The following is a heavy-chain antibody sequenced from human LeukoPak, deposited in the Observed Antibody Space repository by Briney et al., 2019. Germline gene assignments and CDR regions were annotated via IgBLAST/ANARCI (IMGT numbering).Heavy chain of an antibody. D-gene: IGHD6-13*01. J-gene: IGHJ4*02. Sequence: PGGSLRLSCAASAFTFSDYTMNWVRQAPGKGLEWVSSFSTTGTYIYYADSVKGRFTISRDSAKNSLYLQMNSLTAEDTALYYWARSQGAGGTCFDSWGLGPLVTVSS. V-gene: IGHV3-21*01. CDR2: FSTTGTYI. CDR3: ARSQGAGGTCFDS. CDR1: AFTFSDYT.